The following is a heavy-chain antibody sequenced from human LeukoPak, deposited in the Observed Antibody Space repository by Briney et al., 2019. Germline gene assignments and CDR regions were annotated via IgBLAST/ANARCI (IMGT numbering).Heavy chain of an antibody. CDR1: GFTFTTYTSYH. D-gene: IGHD2-2*01. CDR2: IDPSGGHT. Sequence: VASVKVSCKASGFTFTTYTSYHFHWLRQAPGQGLEWMGIIDPSGGHTANAQKFLGRFNMTRDLSTSTVYMELSSLRSEDTAVYYCASGTPTSWYWGQGTLVTVSS. J-gene: IGHJ4*02. CDR3: ASGTPTSWY. V-gene: IGHV1-46*01.